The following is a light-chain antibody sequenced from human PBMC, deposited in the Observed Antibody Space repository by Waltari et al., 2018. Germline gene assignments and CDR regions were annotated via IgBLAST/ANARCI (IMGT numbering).Light chain of an antibody. CDR2: EVT. CDR3: SAYAGGNTLV. Sequence: QSALTQPASVSGSPGQSITISCSGTSSDIGGYKYVSWYQQYPHRAPQLILYEVTERPSGVPYRFSGSKSGNTASLTVSGLQIEDEADYFCSAYAGGNTLVFGGGTRLTVL. J-gene: IGLJ2*01. V-gene: IGLV2-8*01. CDR1: SSDIGGYKY.